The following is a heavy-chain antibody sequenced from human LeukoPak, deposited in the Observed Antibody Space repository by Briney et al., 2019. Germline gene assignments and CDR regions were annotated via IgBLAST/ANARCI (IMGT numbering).Heavy chain of an antibody. CDR3: GGRSSSWNAFDI. V-gene: IGHV5-51*01. J-gene: IGHJ3*02. CDR2: IFPRDSET. D-gene: IGHD6-13*01. CDR1: GYSFTSYW. Sequence: GESLKISCEGSGYSFTSYWIGWVRQMPGKGLEWMGIIFPRDSETRYSPSFQGQVTISADKSISTAYLEWSSLKASDTAMYYCGGRSSSWNAFDIWGQGTMVTVSS.